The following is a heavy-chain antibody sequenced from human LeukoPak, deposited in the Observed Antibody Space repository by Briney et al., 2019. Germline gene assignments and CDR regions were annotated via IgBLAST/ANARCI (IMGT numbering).Heavy chain of an antibody. CDR1: GFTFSSYS. D-gene: IGHD4-17*01. Sequence: PGGSLRLSCAASGFTFSSYSMNWVRQAPGKGLEWVSYISSSSSTIYYADSVKGRFTISRDNAKNSVFLHMNSLRAEDTAIYFCATWAYGDCLWGQGTLVTVSS. J-gene: IGHJ4*02. V-gene: IGHV3-48*01. CDR3: ATWAYGDCL. CDR2: ISSSSSTI.